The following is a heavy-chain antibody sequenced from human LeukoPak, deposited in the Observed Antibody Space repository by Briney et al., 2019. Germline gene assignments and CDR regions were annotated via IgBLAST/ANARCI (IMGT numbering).Heavy chain of an antibody. Sequence: GGSLRLSCAASGFTFSSYAMYWVRQAPGKGLEWVSGLSAGGDFTYYADSVKGRFTISRDNSKNTLYMEMNSLRVEDTAVYYRAKRGNTISFFDPWGQGTLVTVSS. J-gene: IGHJ5*02. D-gene: IGHD1-1*01. V-gene: IGHV3-23*01. CDR3: AKRGNTISFFDP. CDR1: GFTFSSYA. CDR2: LSAGGDFT.